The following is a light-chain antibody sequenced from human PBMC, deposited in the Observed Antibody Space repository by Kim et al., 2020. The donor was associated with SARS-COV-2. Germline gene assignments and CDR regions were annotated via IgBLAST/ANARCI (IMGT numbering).Light chain of an antibody. J-gene: IGKJ1*01. V-gene: IGKV1-39*01. Sequence: ASVGDRVTITCRASQTTSSNLNCDKVKPEKAPTLPCYVASNLQSRVPSKFSGSVSRTDFTLSISSLQPEDFSTYYSLQSYIMPRTFVQRT. CDR1: QTTSSN. CDR2: VAS. CDR3: LQSYIMPRT.